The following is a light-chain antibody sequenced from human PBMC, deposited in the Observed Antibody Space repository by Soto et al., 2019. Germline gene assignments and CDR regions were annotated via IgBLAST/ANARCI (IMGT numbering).Light chain of an antibody. CDR2: AAS. CDR1: HSVSSN. Sequence: EIVITQSPSTLSVSTGERATLSCRASHSVSSNLAWYQQKPGQAPRHLIHAASSRASGVPARFSGSGSGTDFTLTISRLEPEDFAVYYCQQYGTSPDWTFGQGTKVDIK. CDR3: QQYGTSPDWT. J-gene: IGKJ1*01. V-gene: IGKV3-15*01.